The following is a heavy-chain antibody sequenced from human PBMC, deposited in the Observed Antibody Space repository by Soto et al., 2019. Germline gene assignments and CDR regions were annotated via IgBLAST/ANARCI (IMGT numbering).Heavy chain of an antibody. CDR3: AKGSADARPYYFDY. CDR2: ITGGGSST. V-gene: IGHV3-23*01. D-gene: IGHD6-13*01. Sequence: PGGSLRLSCAASGFTFSRYAMSWVRQAPGKGLEWVSAITGGGSSTYYADSVKGRFTISRDNSKNTLSLQMSGLRAEDTAVYYCAKGSADARPYYFDYWGQGALVTVSS. J-gene: IGHJ4*02. CDR1: GFTFSRYA.